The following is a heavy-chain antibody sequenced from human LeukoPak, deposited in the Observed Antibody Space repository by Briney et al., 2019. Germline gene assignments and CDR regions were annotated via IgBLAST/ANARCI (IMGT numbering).Heavy chain of an antibody. CDR1: GGSISSYY. V-gene: IGHV4-59*01. D-gene: IGHD3-10*01. CDR3: AVGADPGSYHFDY. Sequence: PSETLSLTCTVSGGSISSYYWSCIRQPPGKGLEWIWYIYYSGSTNYNPSLKSRVTISVDTSKNQFSLKLSSVTAADTAVYYCAVGADPGSYHFDYWGQGTLVTVSS. CDR2: IYYSGST. J-gene: IGHJ4*02.